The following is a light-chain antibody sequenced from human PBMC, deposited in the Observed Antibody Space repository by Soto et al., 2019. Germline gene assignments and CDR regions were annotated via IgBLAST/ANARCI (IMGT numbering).Light chain of an antibody. J-gene: IGKJ2*01. CDR2: DAS. Sequence: EIVLTQSPATLSLSPGERATLSCRASQSVSSYLAWYQQKPGQAPRLLIYDASNRATGIPARFSGSGSETDFTRTIISLEPEDFAVDYCQQRSNWPPYTFGQGTKLEIK. V-gene: IGKV3-11*01. CDR1: QSVSSY. CDR3: QQRSNWPPYT.